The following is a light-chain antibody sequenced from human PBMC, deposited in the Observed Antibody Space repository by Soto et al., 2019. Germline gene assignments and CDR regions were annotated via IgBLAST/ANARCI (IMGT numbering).Light chain of an antibody. CDR3: CSYAGSYSWV. Sequence: QAVLNQPRSMSGSPGQSVTICCTGTTSDVGSYKYVSWYQQHPGQAPKLIIYDVSERPSGVPDRFSGSKSGNTASLTISGLQVEDDSDHYCCSYAGSYSWVFGGGTKLTVL. J-gene: IGLJ3*02. V-gene: IGLV2-11*01. CDR2: DVS. CDR1: TSDVGSYKY.